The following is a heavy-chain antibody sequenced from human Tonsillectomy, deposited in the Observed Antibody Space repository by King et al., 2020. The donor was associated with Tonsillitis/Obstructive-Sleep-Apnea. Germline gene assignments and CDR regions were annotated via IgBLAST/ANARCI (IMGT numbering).Heavy chain of an antibody. CDR3: AREGPVFGDYRFRQYYFDY. Sequence: QLQESGPRLVRPSETLSLTCTVSGGSISSSSYYWGWIRQPPGKGLEGIGCFFYSGSTYPNLSLKRRVPIAVDTSKNHFSLKLGSVTAADTDGYYCAREGPVFGDYRFRQYYFDYWGQGTMVTVSS. V-gene: IGHV4-39*02. CDR1: GGSISSSSYY. CDR2: FFYSGST. J-gene: IGHJ4*02. D-gene: IGHD4-17*01.